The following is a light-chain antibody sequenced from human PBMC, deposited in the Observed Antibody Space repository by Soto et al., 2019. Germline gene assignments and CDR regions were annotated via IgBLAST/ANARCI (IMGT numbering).Light chain of an antibody. J-gene: IGKJ2*01. V-gene: IGKV1-39*01. CDR1: QTICAN. CDR2: DAT. Sequence: IQMTQSPSSLSSSLSDRVTITGRASQTICANLNWYRQKPGKAPTLPIYDATTLQSGVPSRFSGLGSGTDFTLTITSLQPEDSATYFCQQSYTTVYTFGLGTKV. CDR3: QQSYTTVYT.